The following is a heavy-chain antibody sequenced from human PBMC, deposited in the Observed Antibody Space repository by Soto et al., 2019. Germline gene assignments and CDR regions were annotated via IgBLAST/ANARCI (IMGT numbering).Heavy chain of an antibody. J-gene: IGHJ6*03. CDR3: ACDDPGYYYYYMDV. D-gene: IGHD3-9*01. CDR2: ISSSSSYI. CDR1: GFTFSSYS. V-gene: IGHV3-21*01. Sequence: ESGGGLVKPGGSLRLSCAASGFTFSSYSMNWVRQAPGKGLEWVSSISSSSSYIYYADSVKGRFTISRDNAKNALYLQMNSLRAEDTAVYYCACDDPGYYYYYMDVWGKGTTVTVSS.